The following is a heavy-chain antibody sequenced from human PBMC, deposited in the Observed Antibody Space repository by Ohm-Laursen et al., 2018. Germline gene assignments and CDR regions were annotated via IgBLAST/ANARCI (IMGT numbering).Heavy chain of an antibody. CDR1: GFTVSTNY. V-gene: IGHV3-53*01. D-gene: IGHD6-25*01. CDR3: TRDPYSTGYFDP. Sequence: SLRLSCSASGFTVSTNYMLWVRQAPGKGLELVSVIYSGDSTYYADSVKGRFTISRDNSKNTLYLQMNSLRAEDTAVYYCTRDPYSTGYFDPWGQGTLVTVSS. CDR2: IYSGDST. J-gene: IGHJ5*02.